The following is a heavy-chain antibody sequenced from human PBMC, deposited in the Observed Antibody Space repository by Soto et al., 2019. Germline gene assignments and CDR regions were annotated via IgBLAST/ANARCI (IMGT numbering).Heavy chain of an antibody. CDR2: ISSSGSTI. Sequence: GGSLRLSCAASGFTFSDYYMSWIRQAPGKGLEWVSYISSSGSTIYYADSVKGRFTISRDNAKNSLYLQMNSLRSEDTAVYYCATDKFKGTWPFWGGYYTVDYWDQGTLVTVSS. D-gene: IGHD3-3*01. CDR1: GFTFSDYY. CDR3: ATDKFKGTWPFWGGYYTVDY. V-gene: IGHV3-11*01. J-gene: IGHJ4*02.